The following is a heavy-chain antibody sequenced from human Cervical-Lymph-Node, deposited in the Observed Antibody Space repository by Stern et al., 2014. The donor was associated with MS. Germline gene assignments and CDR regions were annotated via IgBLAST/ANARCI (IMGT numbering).Heavy chain of an antibody. CDR3: ARGVTAVTNYVPNWCFDL. CDR2: VYYMWTT. D-gene: IGHD4-11*01. V-gene: IGHV4-39*02. CDR1: GGSITNRDY. J-gene: IGHJ2*01. Sequence: QLQESGPGLVKPSETLSLTCTVSGGSITNRDYWGWIRQSPGKGLEWIGSVYYMWTTYYRPSLKCRPTLPITASMNQFFLRLNSLTATDTAVYFCARGVTAVTNYVPNWCFDLWGRGTLVTVSS.